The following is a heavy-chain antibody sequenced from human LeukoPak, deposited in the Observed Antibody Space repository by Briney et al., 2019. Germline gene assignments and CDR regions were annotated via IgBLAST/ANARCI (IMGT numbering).Heavy chain of an antibody. Sequence: SETLSLTCTVSGGSISSSTWWSWVRQPPGKGLEWIGEIYHSGRTNFNPSLKSRVTISVDKSKNQFSLKLSSVTAADTAVYYCARDYADEITGDPVFFDYWGQGTLVTVSS. V-gene: IGHV4-4*02. CDR1: GGSISSSTW. D-gene: IGHD7-27*01. CDR3: ARDYADEITGDPVFFDY. CDR2: IYHSGRT. J-gene: IGHJ4*02.